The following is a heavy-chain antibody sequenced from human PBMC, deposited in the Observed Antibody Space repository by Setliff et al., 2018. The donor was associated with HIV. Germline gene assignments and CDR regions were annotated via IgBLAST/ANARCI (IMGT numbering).Heavy chain of an antibody. J-gene: IGHJ4*02. CDR2: IIPIFNTA. D-gene: IGHD5-12*01. CDR1: GGTFSSYA. V-gene: IGHV1-69*13. CDR3: AIDVVGGWLRPMPDF. Sequence: SVKVSCKASGGTFSSYAISWVRQAPGQGLEWMGGIIPIFNTANYAQKFQGRVTISADESTSTAYMELSGLRSEDTAVYYCAIDVVGGWLRPMPDFWGPGTLVTVSS.